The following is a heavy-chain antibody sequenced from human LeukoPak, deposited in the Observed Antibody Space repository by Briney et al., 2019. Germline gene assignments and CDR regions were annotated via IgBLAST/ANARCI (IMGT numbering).Heavy chain of an antibody. J-gene: IGHJ1*01. CDR3: AKDGVSRLRYFDWLLPGGYFQH. Sequence: GRSLRLSCAASGFTFSSYGMHWVRQAPGKGLEWVAVISYDGSNKYYADSVKGRFTISRDSSKNTLYLQMNSLRAEDTAVYYCAKDGVSRLRYFDWLLPGGYFQHWGQGTLVTVSS. V-gene: IGHV3-30*18. CDR1: GFTFSSYG. D-gene: IGHD3-9*01. CDR2: ISYDGSNK.